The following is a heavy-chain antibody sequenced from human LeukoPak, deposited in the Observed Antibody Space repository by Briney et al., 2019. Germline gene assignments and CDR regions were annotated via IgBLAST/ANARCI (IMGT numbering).Heavy chain of an antibody. J-gene: IGHJ6*03. Sequence: GASVKVSXKASGYTFTGYYMHWVRQAPGQGLEWIGWINPNSGGTNYAQKFQGRVTMTRDTSISTAYMELSRLRSDDTAVYYCARSNEVPAAKMGYYYYYYMDVWGKGTTVTVSS. V-gene: IGHV1-2*02. D-gene: IGHD2-2*01. CDR1: GYTFTGYY. CDR2: INPNSGGT. CDR3: ARSNEVPAAKMGYYYYYYMDV.